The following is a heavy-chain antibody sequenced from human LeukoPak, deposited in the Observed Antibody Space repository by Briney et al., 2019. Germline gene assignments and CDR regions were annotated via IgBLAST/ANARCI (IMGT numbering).Heavy chain of an antibody. Sequence: GRSLRLSCAASGFSFDTHGMHWVRQAPGKGLEWVAVIWYDGSKKYYADSVKGRFTISKDNSKKSLFLQMNSLRAEDTALYYCARDVFADSSGGSFDFWGQGALVTVYS. CDR3: ARDVFADSSGGSFDF. D-gene: IGHD3-16*01. CDR1: GFSFDTHG. J-gene: IGHJ4*02. V-gene: IGHV3-33*01. CDR2: IWYDGSKK.